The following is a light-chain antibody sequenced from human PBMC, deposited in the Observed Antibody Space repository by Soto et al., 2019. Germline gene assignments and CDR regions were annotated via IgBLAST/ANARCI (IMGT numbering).Light chain of an antibody. CDR2: DAS. CDR1: QSVRSW. Sequence: DIKMTQSPATLSASVGDRVTITRRASQSVRSWLAWYQQKPGTAPKLLIFDASRLESGVTSRFSGSASGTEFTLTISSLQPDDFATYYCQQYDNYPLTFGGGTQVEIK. V-gene: IGKV1-5*01. CDR3: QQYDNYPLT. J-gene: IGKJ4*01.